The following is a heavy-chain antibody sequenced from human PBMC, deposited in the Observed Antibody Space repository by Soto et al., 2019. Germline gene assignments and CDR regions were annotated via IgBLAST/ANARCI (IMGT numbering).Heavy chain of an antibody. J-gene: IGHJ5*02. CDR2: IYYNGST. CDR1: GGSISSSSYF. CDR3: ARHPSDFWFEP. Sequence: SETLSLTCTVSGGSISSSSYFWGWIRQPPGKGLEWIGSIYYNGSTYYNPSLKSRVTVSVDTSKNQFSLKLSSVTAADTAVYYCARHPSDFWFEPWGQGTLVTVSS. V-gene: IGHV4-39*01. D-gene: IGHD2-21*02.